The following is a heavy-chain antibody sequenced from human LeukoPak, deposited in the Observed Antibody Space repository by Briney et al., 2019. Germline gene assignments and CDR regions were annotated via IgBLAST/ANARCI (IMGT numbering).Heavy chain of an antibody. CDR2: IYSTGST. V-gene: IGHV4-59*13. J-gene: IGHJ3*01. CDR3: ARVRIGETSYDASDV. Sequence: SETLSLTCTVSGGSISSYYWTWIRQPPGKGLEWIGDIYSTGSTNCNPYLKRRVTISVDTSKNQFSLKLSSVTAADTAVYFCARVRIGETSYDASDVWGLGTMVTVSS. CDR1: GGSISSYY. D-gene: IGHD1-26*01.